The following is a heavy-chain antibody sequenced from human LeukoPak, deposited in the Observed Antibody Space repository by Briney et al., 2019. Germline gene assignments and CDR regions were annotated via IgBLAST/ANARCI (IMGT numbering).Heavy chain of an antibody. V-gene: IGHV4-4*07. CDR1: GGSITGYY. J-gene: IGHJ4*02. Sequence: PSETLSLTCTVSGGSITGYYWSWIRQAPGKGLEWIGRIYTSGSTNYNPSLKSRVTMSVDTSKNQFSLKLSSVTAADTAVYYCTRYGSGSYSALFDYWGQGTLVTVSS. D-gene: IGHD3-10*01. CDR2: IYTSGST. CDR3: TRYGSGSYSALFDY.